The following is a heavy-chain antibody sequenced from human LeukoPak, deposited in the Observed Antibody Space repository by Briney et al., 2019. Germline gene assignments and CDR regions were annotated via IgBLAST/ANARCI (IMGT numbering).Heavy chain of an antibody. CDR3: ARGRELVVDAFDI. CDR1: GYTFTGYY. Sequence: REASVKVSCKASGYTFTGYYMHWVRQAPGQGLEWMGWINPNSGGTNYAQKFQGRVTMTTDTSTSTVYMELRSLRSDDTAVYYCARGRELVVDAFDIWGQGTMVTVSS. J-gene: IGHJ3*02. V-gene: IGHV1-2*02. CDR2: INPNSGGT. D-gene: IGHD1-26*01.